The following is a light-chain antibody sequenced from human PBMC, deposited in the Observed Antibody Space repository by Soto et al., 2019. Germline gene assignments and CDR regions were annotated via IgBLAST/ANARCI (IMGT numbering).Light chain of an antibody. CDR2: AAS. CDR1: QGIRKD. Sequence: DIQMTQFPSSLSASVGDRVTITCRASQGIRKDLAWYQQKPGKAPKRLIYAASSLQSGVPSRFSGSGSGTEFTLAIRSLQPEDVATFYCLQHSTYPLTFGQGTKVEIK. J-gene: IGKJ1*01. V-gene: IGKV1-17*01. CDR3: LQHSTYPLT.